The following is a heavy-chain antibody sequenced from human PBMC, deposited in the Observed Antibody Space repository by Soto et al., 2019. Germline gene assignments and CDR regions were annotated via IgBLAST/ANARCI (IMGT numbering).Heavy chain of an antibody. J-gene: IGHJ6*02. CDR2: IIPIFGTA. CDR3: ARDEDKKDDIVVVTDRVGDYYYGMDV. CDR1: GGTFSSYA. Sequence: QVQLVQSGAEVKKTGSSVKVSCKASGGTFSSYAISWVRQAPGQGIEWMGGIIPIFGTANYAKKFQGRVTITADESTSTAYMELSSLRSEDTAVYYCARDEDKKDDIVVVTDRVGDYYYGMDVWGQGTTVTVSS. D-gene: IGHD2-21*02. V-gene: IGHV1-69*01.